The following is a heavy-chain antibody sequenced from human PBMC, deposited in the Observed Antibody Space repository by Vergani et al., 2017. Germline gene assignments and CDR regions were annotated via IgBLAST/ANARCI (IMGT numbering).Heavy chain of an antibody. J-gene: IGHJ4*02. CDR3: ARGDNWNKFDY. CDR2: IYYSGST. Sequence: QVQLQESGPGLVKPSQTLSLTCTVSGGSISSYYWSWIRQPPGKGLEWIGYIYYSGSTNYNPSLKSRVTLSVDTSKNQFSLKLSSVTAADTAVYYCARGDNWNKFDYWGQGTLVTVSS. CDR1: GGSISSYY. V-gene: IGHV4-59*01. D-gene: IGHD1/OR15-1a*01.